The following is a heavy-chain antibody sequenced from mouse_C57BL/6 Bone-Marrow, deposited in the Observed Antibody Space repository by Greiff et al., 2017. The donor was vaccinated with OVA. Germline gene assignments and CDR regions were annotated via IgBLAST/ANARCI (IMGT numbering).Heavy chain of an antibody. CDR1: GYTFTDYY. Sequence: EVQLQQSGPVLVKPGASVKMSCKASGYTFTDYYMNWVKQSHGKSLEWIGVINPYNGGTSYNQKFKGKATLTVDKSSSTAYMELNSLTSEDSAVYYCARAGRPYYFDYWGQGTTLTGSS. V-gene: IGHV1-19*01. CDR2: INPYNGGT. J-gene: IGHJ2*01. CDR3: ARAGRPYYFDY. D-gene: IGHD3-1*01.